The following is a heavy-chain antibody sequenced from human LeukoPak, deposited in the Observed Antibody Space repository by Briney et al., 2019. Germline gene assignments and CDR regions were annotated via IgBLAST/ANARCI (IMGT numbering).Heavy chain of an antibody. D-gene: IGHD4-17*01. J-gene: IGHJ6*03. V-gene: IGHV3-53*01. CDR1: GFTVSSNY. CDR3: ARLPPVRDYYYMDV. Sequence: GSLRLSCAVSGFTVSSNYMNWVRQAPGKGLEWVSVTYSGGGTYYADSVKGRFTISRDDSKNTLYLQMNSLRAEDTAVYYCARLPPVRDYYYMDVWGKGTTVTVSS. CDR2: TYSGGGT.